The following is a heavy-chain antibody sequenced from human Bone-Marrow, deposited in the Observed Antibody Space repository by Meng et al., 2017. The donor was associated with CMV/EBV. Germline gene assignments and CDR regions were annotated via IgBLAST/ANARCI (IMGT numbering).Heavy chain of an antibody. V-gene: IGHV4-30-4*08. J-gene: IGHJ5*02. D-gene: IGHD3-3*01. CDR1: GGSISSGDYY. CDR2: IYYSGSN. CDR3: ARFISYYDFWCGYYKRDWFDP. Sequence: SCTVSGGSISSGDYYWSWIRQPPGKGLEWIGYIYYSGSNYYNPSLKSRVTISVDTSKNQFSLKLSPVTSADTAVYYCARFISYYDFWCGYYKRDWFDPWGQGTLVTVSS.